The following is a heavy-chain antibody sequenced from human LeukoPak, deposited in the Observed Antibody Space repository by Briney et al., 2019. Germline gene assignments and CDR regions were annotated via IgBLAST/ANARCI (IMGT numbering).Heavy chain of an antibody. D-gene: IGHD2-15*01. J-gene: IGHJ6*03. CDR1: SASISSKY. V-gene: IGHV4-59*01. CDR2: FSNSGST. CDR3: GRDALVGYFSYYYMDV. Sequence: SPTLSNTYNISSASISSKYWIWIRPSPVKELEWIGDFSNSGSTSYNPSLKSRVTISIDTSKNQFSLKLSSVTAADTAVYYCGRDALVGYFSYYYMDVWGKGTTVTVSS.